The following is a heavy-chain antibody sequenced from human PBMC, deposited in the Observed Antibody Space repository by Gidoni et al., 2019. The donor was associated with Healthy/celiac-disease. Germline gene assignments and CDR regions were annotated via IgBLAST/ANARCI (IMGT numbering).Heavy chain of an antibody. Sequence: EVQLVESGGGLVQPGGSLRLSCAASGFTVSSYWMHWVRQAPGKGLVWVSRINSDGSSTSYADSVKGRFTISRDNAKNTLYLQMNSLRAEDTAVYYCARAGSGSYPWGNDYYYYMDVWGKGTTVTVSS. D-gene: IGHD3-10*01. CDR3: ARAGSGSYPWGNDYYYYMDV. CDR2: INSDGSST. J-gene: IGHJ6*03. V-gene: IGHV3-74*01. CDR1: GFTVSSYW.